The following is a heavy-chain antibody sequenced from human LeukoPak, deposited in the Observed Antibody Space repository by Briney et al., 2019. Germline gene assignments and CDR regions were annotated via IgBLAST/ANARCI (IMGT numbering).Heavy chain of an antibody. V-gene: IGHV4-38-2*01. CDR1: GYSISSGYY. Sequence: PSETLSLTCAVSGYSISSGYYWGWIRQPPGEGLEWIGSIYHSEGASYNPSLKSRVTISLDTSKNQFSLKLTSVTAADTAVYYCAGAPAGSLKWESPLDYWGQGTLVTVSS. J-gene: IGHJ4*02. CDR2: IYHSEGA. D-gene: IGHD1-26*01. CDR3: AGAPAGSLKWESPLDY.